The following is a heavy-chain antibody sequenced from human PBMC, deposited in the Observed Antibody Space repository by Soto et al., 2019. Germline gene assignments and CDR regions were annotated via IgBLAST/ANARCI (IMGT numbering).Heavy chain of an antibody. J-gene: IGHJ6*02. Sequence: SDPLSLTCTVSGGSISSYYWSWIRQPPGKGLEWIGYIYYSGSTNYNPSLKSRVTISVDTSKNQFSLKLSSVTAADTAVYYCARLTDGVRGPDGNYYYYYGMDVWGQGTTVTVSS. CDR3: ARLTDGVRGPDGNYYYYYGMDV. D-gene: IGHD3-10*01. CDR1: GGSISSYY. V-gene: IGHV4-59*01. CDR2: IYYSGST.